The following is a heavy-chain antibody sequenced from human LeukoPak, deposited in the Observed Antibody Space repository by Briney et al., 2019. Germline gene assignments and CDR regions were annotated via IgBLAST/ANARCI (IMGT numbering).Heavy chain of an antibody. CDR2: ISGSGGST. CDR1: GFTFTNYA. J-gene: IGHJ5*02. Sequence: GGSLRLSCAGSGFTFTNYAMSWVRQAPGKGLEWVSAISGSGGSTYYADSVKGRFTISRDNSKSTLYLQMNSLRAEDTAIYYRAKSGVTTMVRGVIIAWGQGTLATVSS. D-gene: IGHD3-10*01. CDR3: AKSGVTTMVRGVIIA. V-gene: IGHV3-23*01.